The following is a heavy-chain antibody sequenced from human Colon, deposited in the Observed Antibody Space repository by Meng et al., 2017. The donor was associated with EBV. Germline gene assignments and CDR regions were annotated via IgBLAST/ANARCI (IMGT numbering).Heavy chain of an antibody. J-gene: IGHJ2*01. V-gene: IGHV4-30-4*01. D-gene: IGHD5-18*01. Sequence: VPVQAAAPGPVSPSHTLSLTCTVSGGSISSGYYYWRWIRQPPGKGLELIGHIYYSRSTSYNPSLKSRVTISVDTSNNQFSLKLSSVTAADTAVYYCARVGWRQWSFDLWGRGTLVTVSS. CDR1: GGSISSGYYY. CDR3: ARVGWRQWSFDL. CDR2: IYYSRST.